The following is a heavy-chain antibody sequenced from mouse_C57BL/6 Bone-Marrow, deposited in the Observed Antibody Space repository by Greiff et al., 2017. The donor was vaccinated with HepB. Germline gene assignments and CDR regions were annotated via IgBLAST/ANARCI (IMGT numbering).Heavy chain of an antibody. CDR1: GYTFTSYW. Sequence: QVQLQPGAELVKPGASVKLSCKASGYTFTSYWMHWVKQRPGQGLEWIGMIHPNSGSTNYNEKFKSKATLTVDKSSSTAYMQLSSLTSEDSAVYYCARYFYGSSHYYAMDYWGQGTSVTVSS. J-gene: IGHJ4*01. CDR3: ARYFYGSSHYYAMDY. CDR2: IHPNSGST. D-gene: IGHD1-1*01. V-gene: IGHV1-64*01.